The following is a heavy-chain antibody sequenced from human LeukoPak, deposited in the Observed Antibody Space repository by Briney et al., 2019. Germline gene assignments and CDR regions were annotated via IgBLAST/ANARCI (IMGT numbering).Heavy chain of an antibody. Sequence: PSETLSLTCTVSGGSISSYYWSWIRQPPGKGLEWIGYIYYSGSTNYNPSLKSRVTISVDTSKNQFSLKLSSVTAADTAVYYCANLPIAARPEDYYYGMDVWGQGTTVTVPS. V-gene: IGHV4-59*01. CDR2: IYYSGST. CDR1: GGSISSYY. CDR3: ANLPIAARPEDYYYGMDV. J-gene: IGHJ6*02. D-gene: IGHD6-6*01.